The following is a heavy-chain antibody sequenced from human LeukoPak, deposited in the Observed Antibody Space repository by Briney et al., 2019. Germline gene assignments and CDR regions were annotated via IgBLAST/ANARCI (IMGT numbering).Heavy chain of an antibody. CDR1: GFTFSNYG. Sequence: PGGSLRLSCAASGFTFSNYGMHWVRQAPGKGLEWVAVIWYDGTDKDYADSVKGRFTISRDNSKSTLYLQMNSLRAEDTAVYYCAKDGGTTVRTVDYWGQGTLVTVSS. V-gene: IGHV3-33*06. J-gene: IGHJ4*02. CDR3: AKDGGTTVRTVDY. CDR2: IWYDGTDK. D-gene: IGHD4-17*01.